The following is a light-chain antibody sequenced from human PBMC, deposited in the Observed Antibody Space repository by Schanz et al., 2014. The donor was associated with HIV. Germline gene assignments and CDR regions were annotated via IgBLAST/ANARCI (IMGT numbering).Light chain of an antibody. CDR1: SSDVGFYKY. Sequence: QSALTQPASVSGSPGQSITISCTGTSSDVGFYKYVSWFQQHPGKAPKLMIYDVFNRPSGVSSRFSGSKSGNTASLTISGLQAEDEADYYCSSYTTSSALVFGTGTKLTVL. V-gene: IGLV2-14*03. CDR2: DVF. J-gene: IGLJ1*01. CDR3: SSYTTSSALV.